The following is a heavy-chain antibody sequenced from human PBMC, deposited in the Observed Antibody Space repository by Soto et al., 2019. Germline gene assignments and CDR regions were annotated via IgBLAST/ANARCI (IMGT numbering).Heavy chain of an antibody. J-gene: IGHJ3*02. CDR1: GYSFTIHW. CDR3: AKGGCPYAFDI. Sequence: GESLKISCKASGYSFTIHWISWVRQMPGKGLEWMGKIDPSDSYTNYSPSFQGHVTISADKSISTAYLQWSSLKASDTAMYYCAKGGCPYAFDIWGQGTMVTVSS. CDR2: IDPSDSYT. D-gene: IGHD2-8*01. V-gene: IGHV5-10-1*01.